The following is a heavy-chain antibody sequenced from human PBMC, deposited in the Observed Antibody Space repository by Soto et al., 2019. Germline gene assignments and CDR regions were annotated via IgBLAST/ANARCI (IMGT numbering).Heavy chain of an antibody. D-gene: IGHD4-17*01. V-gene: IGHV4-39*01. J-gene: IGHJ4*02. CDR2: IYYTGNT. CDR1: GGSIDSSSYY. CDR3: ARHESPYYGDHTGIDY. Sequence: QLQLQESGPGLLKPSETLSLTCAVSGGSIDSSSYYWGWIRQPPGKGLEWIGTIYYTGNTYYSPSLESRVTISVDTSKNQFSLKVRSVTAADTALYFCARHESPYYGDHTGIDYWGQGTRVTVSS.